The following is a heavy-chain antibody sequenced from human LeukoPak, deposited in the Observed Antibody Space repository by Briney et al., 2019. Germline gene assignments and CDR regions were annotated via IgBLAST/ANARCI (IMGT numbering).Heavy chain of an antibody. Sequence: SETLSLTCVVYGGSFSGYFWSWSRQPPGKGLEWIGEITPSGSTNYSPSLKSRVSISIDTSKKKLSLRLTSVTTADSAVYYCASSFYYDSRDYWGQGTLVTVSS. D-gene: IGHD3-22*01. J-gene: IGHJ4*02. V-gene: IGHV4-34*01. CDR2: ITPSGST. CDR3: ASSFYYDSRDY. CDR1: GGSFSGYF.